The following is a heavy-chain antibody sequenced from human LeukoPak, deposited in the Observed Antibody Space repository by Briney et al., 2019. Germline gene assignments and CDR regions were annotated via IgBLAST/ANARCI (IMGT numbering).Heavy chain of an antibody. CDR1: GGSISTYY. V-gene: IGHV4-59*01. CDR2: IYYSGST. Sequence: SETLSLTCTVSGGSISTYYWNWIRQPPGKGLEWIGYIYYSGSTNYNPSLKSRVTISVDTSKNQFSLKLTSVTAADTAVYYCARVGSYTVPDWGQGTLVTVSS. D-gene: IGHD3-10*01. J-gene: IGHJ4*02. CDR3: ARVGSYTVPD.